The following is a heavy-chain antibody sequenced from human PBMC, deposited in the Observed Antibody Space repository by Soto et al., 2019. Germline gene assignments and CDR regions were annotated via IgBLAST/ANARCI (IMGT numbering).Heavy chain of an antibody. CDR1: GGSISSYY. Sequence: SETLSLTCTVSGGSISSYYWSWIRQPPGKGLEWIGYIYYSGSTNYNPSLKSRVTISVDASKNQFSLKLSSVTAADTAVYYCARLSCSGGSCHVWTSPDAFDIWGQGTMVTVSS. CDR3: ARLSCSGGSCHVWTSPDAFDI. D-gene: IGHD2-15*01. J-gene: IGHJ3*02. V-gene: IGHV4-59*08. CDR2: IYYSGST.